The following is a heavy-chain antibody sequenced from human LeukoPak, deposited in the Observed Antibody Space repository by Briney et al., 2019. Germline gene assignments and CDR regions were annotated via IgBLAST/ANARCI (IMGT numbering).Heavy chain of an antibody. D-gene: IGHD5-18*01. Sequence: GGSLRLSCAASGFTFSSYSMNWVRQAPGKGLEGVSSISSSSSYIYYADSVKGRFTISRDNAKNSLYLQMNSLRAEDTAVYYCARVDSGYSYGYVYYYMDVWGKGTTVTISS. V-gene: IGHV3-21*01. CDR3: ARVDSGYSYGYVYYYMDV. CDR1: GFTFSSYS. CDR2: ISSSSSYI. J-gene: IGHJ6*03.